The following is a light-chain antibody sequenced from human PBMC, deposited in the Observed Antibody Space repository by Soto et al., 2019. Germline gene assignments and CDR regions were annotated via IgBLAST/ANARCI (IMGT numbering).Light chain of an antibody. CDR3: QQSYSTPLT. CDR1: QSIRSY. CDR2: AAS. V-gene: IGKV1-39*01. J-gene: IGKJ4*01. Sequence: DIQMTQSPSSLSASVGDRVTITCRASQSIRSYLNWYQQKPGKAPKLLIYAASSLQSGVPSRFSGSGSATDFTLTISSLQPEDFATYYCQQSYSTPLTFGGGTKVDIK.